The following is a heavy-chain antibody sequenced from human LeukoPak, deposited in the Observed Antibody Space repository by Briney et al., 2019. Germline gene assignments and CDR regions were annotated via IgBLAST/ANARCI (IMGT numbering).Heavy chain of an antibody. CDR2: ISYDGSNK. CDR3: ARDRDGAYYDNPLDY. D-gene: IGHD3-22*01. V-gene: IGHV3-30-3*01. CDR1: GFIFSSYA. J-gene: IGHJ4*02. Sequence: GGSLRLSCAASGFIFSSYAMHWVRQAPGKGLEWVAVISYDGSNKYYADSVKGRFTISRDNSKNTLYLQMNSLRAEDTAVYYCARDRDGAYYDNPLDYWGQGTLVTVSS.